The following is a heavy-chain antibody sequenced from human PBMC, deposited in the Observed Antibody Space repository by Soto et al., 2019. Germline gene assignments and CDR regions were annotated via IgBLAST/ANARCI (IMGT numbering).Heavy chain of an antibody. J-gene: IGHJ5*02. CDR3: AKQGDYDFWSPSTNWFDP. V-gene: IGHV3-23*01. Sequence: PRGSLTLSCAPSGFTFSAYAMTWVRQAPGKGMEWVSTVGGRGGRTYTADSVKGRFTISRDDSKNTVFLQMDSLRTDDTAIYYCAKQGDYDFWSPSTNWFDPWGLGTLVTVSS. CDR2: VGGRGGRT. CDR1: GFTFSAYA. D-gene: IGHD3-3*01.